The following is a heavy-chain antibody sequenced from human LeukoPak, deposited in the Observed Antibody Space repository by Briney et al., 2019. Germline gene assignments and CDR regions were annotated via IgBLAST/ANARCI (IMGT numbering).Heavy chain of an antibody. CDR1: GFTFDDYA. J-gene: IGHJ4*02. CDR2: ISWDGGST. D-gene: IGHD3-3*01. Sequence: PGGSLRLSCAASGFTFDDYAMHWVRQAPGKGLEWVSLISWDGGSTYYADSVKGRFTISRDNSKNSLYLQMNSLRAEDTALYYCAKHYLRNYDFWSGYQIDYWGQGTLVTVSS. CDR3: AKHYLRNYDFWSGYQIDY. V-gene: IGHV3-43D*03.